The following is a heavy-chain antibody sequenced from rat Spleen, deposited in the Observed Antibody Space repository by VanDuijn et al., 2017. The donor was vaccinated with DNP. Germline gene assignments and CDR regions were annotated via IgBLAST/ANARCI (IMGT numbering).Heavy chain of an antibody. CDR3: TRDMTY. V-gene: IGHV2-6*01. Sequence: QVQLKESGPGLVQPSQTLSLTCTVSGFSLTNHHVHWVRQPPGKGLEWIAAISSGENTYYNPALKSRLNISRDTSKSQVFLKMNSLQTEDTAIYFCTRDMTYWGQGVMVTVSS. J-gene: IGHJ2*01. D-gene: IGHD1-7*01. CDR1: GFSLTNHH. CDR2: ISSGENT.